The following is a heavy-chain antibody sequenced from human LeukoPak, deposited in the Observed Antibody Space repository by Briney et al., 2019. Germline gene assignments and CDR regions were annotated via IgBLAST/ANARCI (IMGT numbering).Heavy chain of an antibody. CDR3: ARAHPSYCSSTSCPFDY. J-gene: IGHJ4*02. CDR1: GGTFSSYA. CDR2: IIPILGIA. Sequence: GSSVKVSCKASGGTFSSYAISWVRQAPGQGLEWMGRIIPILGIANYAQKFQGRVTITADKSTSTAYMELSSLRSEDTAVYYCARAHPSYCSSTSCPFDYWGQGTLVTVSS. V-gene: IGHV1-69*04. D-gene: IGHD2-2*01.